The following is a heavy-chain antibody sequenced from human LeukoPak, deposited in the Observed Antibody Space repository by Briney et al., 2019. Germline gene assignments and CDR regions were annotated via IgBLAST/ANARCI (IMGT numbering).Heavy chain of an antibody. D-gene: IGHD6-19*01. CDR2: IYYSGST. V-gene: IGHV4-30-4*01. Sequence: SETLSLTCTVSGGSISSGDHYWSWIRQPPGKGLEWIGYIYYSGSTYYNPSLKSRVTISVDTSKNQFSLKLSSVTAADTAVYYCASSTAGSGWFGFDPWGQGILVTVSS. J-gene: IGHJ5*02. CDR3: ASSTAGSGWFGFDP. CDR1: GGSISSGDHY.